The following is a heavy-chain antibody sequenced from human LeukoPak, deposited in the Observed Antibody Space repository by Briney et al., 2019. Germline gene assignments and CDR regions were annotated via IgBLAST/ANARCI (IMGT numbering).Heavy chain of an antibody. CDR3: AKDLWYGDYAVAFDY. V-gene: IGHV3-23*01. Sequence: PGGSLRLSCAASGFTFSSYAMSWVRQAPGKGLEWVSATSGSGGSTYYADSVKGRFTISRDNSKNTLYLQMNSLRAEDTAVYYCAKDLWYGDYAVAFDYWGQGTLVTVSS. J-gene: IGHJ4*02. CDR2: TSGSGGST. CDR1: GFTFSSYA. D-gene: IGHD4-17*01.